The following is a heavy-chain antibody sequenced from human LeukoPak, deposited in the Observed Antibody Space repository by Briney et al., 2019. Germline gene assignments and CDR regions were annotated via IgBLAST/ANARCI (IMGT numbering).Heavy chain of an antibody. CDR2: IKSKKNGGTT. Sequence: GRSVRLSCAVSGFTFSNAWMSWFRQSPGKGLEWIGRIKSKKNGGTTDYAAPVKGRFTISRDDSKNTLFLQMNSLKTGDTAIYYCTTGIYGVVVPFGYWGQGTLVTVSS. CDR3: TTGIYGVVVPFGY. J-gene: IGHJ4*02. V-gene: IGHV3-15*01. CDR1: GFTFSNAW. D-gene: IGHD3-3*01.